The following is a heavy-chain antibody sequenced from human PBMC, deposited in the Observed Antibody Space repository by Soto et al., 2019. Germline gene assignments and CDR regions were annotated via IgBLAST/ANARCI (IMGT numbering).Heavy chain of an antibody. CDR3: ATEAAGPRMYNWFDP. D-gene: IGHD6-13*01. CDR1: GGSISSGDYY. Sequence: SETLSLTCTVSGGSISSGDYYWSWIRQPPGKGLEWIGYIYYSGSTYYNPSLKSRVTISVDTSKNQFSLKLSSVTAADTAVYYCATEAAGPRMYNWFDPWGQGTLVTVSS. CDR2: IYYSGST. V-gene: IGHV4-30-4*01. J-gene: IGHJ5*02.